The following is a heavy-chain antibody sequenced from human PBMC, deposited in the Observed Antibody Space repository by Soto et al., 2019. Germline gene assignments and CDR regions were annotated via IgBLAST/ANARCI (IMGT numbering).Heavy chain of an antibody. Sequence: PGGSLRLSCAASGFTFSSYAMSWVRQAPGKGLEWVSAISGSGGSTYYADSVKGRFTISRDNSKNTLYLQMNSLRAEDTAVYYCAKGVGAAMYYYYYYYMDVWGKGTTVTVSS. CDR1: GFTFSSYA. J-gene: IGHJ6*03. V-gene: IGHV3-23*01. CDR2: ISGSGGST. D-gene: IGHD2-2*01. CDR3: AKGVGAAMYYYYYYYMDV.